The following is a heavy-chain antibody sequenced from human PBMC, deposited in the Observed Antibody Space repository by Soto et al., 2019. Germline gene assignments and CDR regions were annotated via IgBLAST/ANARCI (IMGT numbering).Heavy chain of an antibody. J-gene: IGHJ6*02. D-gene: IGHD3-3*01. CDR2: IYSGGST. Sequence: PGGSLRLSCADSGFTVSSNYMSWVHQAPGKGLEWVSVIYSGGSTYYADSVKGRSTISRDNSKNTLYLQMNSLRAEDTAVYYCARDSSGAYYDFWSGYYPGAMDVWGQGTTVTVSS. V-gene: IGHV3-53*01. CDR3: ARDSSGAYYDFWSGYYPGAMDV. CDR1: GFTVSSNY.